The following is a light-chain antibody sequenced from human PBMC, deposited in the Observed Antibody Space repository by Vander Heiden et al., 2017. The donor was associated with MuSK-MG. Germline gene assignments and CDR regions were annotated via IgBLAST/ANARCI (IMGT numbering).Light chain of an antibody. J-gene: IGKJ2*01. CDR1: QSLLHDNGDNY. Sequence: DVVMTQSLVSLPVTAGESASTSCRSSQSLLHDNGDNYLDWYLQKPWQSHQLLIFVGSNRASGVPDSFSCSGSCTDFTLKISSVEAEDVGVYYCRQALYTPRTFGQGTKLEI. V-gene: IGKV2-28*01. CDR2: VGS. CDR3: RQALYTPRT.